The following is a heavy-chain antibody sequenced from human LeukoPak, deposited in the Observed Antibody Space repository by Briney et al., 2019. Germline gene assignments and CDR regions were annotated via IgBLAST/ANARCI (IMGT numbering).Heavy chain of an antibody. J-gene: IGHJ4*02. CDR2: IYHSGST. V-gene: IGHV4-38-2*02. CDR1: GYSISSGYY. D-gene: IGHD5-18*01. Sequence: SETLSLTCTVSGYSISSGYYWGWIRQPPGKGLEWIGSIYHSGSTYYNPSLKSRVTISVDTSKNWFSLRLTSVTAADTAVYYCARGQKYTYGYTVTELGSRYFDYWGQGTLVTVSS. CDR3: ARGQKYTYGYTVTELGSRYFDY.